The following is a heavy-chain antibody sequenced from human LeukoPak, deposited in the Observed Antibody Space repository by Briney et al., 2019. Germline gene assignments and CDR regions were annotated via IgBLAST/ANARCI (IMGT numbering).Heavy chain of an antibody. CDR2: ISSSGSTI. CDR3: ARGSRATDAFDI. Sequence: GGSLRLSCAASGFTFSSYEMNWVRQAPGKGLEWVSYISSSGSTIYYADSVKGRFTISRDNAKNSLYLQMKSLRAEDTAVYYCARGSRATDAFDIWGQGTMVTVSS. D-gene: IGHD1-26*01. V-gene: IGHV3-48*03. CDR1: GFTFSSYE. J-gene: IGHJ3*02.